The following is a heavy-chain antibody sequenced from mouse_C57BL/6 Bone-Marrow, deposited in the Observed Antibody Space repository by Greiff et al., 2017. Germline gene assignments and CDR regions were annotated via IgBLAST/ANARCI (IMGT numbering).Heavy chain of an antibody. Sequence: QVQLQQSGAELMKPGASVKLSCKATGYTFTGYWIEWVKQRPGHGLEWIGEIFPGSGSTNYNEQFKGKATFTADKSSSTAYMQLSSLTTEDSAIYYCARGDYWGQGTTVTVSS. CDR2: IFPGSGST. CDR1: GYTFTGYW. J-gene: IGHJ2*01. V-gene: IGHV1-9*01. CDR3: ARGDY.